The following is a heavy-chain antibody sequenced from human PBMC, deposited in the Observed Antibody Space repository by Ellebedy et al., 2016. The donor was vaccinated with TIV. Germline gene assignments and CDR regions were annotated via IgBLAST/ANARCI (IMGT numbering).Heavy chain of an antibody. D-gene: IGHD1-26*01. CDR1: GGSISSYY. V-gene: IGHV4-59*01. CDR3: ARVSSGSYGLDY. CDR2: IYYSGST. J-gene: IGHJ4*02. Sequence: SETLSLTXTVSGGSISSYYWSWIRQPPGKGLEWIGYIYYSGSTNYNPSLKSRVTISVDTSKNQFSLKLSSVTAADTAVYYCARVSSGSYGLDYWGQGTLVTVSS.